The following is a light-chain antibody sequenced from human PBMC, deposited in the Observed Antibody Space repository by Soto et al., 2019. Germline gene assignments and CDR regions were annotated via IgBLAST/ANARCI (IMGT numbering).Light chain of an antibody. Sequence: DIQMTQSPSSLSASVGDRVTITCRASQSISNSLNWYQQKPGKAPNLLIYAASRLQSGVPSRFSGSGSGTDFTLTISSLQPEDFANFYCQQSYSTPRTFGQGTKLEI. CDR2: AAS. J-gene: IGKJ2*01. V-gene: IGKV1-39*01. CDR1: QSISNS. CDR3: QQSYSTPRT.